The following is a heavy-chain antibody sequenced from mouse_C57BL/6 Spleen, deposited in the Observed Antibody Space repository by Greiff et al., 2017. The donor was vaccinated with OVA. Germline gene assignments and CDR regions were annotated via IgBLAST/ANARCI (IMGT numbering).Heavy chain of an antibody. V-gene: IGHV5-9*01. D-gene: IGHD1-1*01. CDR2: ISGGGGNT. CDR3: ARHLYYGSSYWFAY. Sequence: EVQVVESGGGLVKPGGSLKLSCAASGFTFSSYTMSWVRQTPEKRLEWVATISGGGGNTYYPDSVKGRFTISRDNAKNTLYLQMSSLRSEDTALYYCARHLYYGSSYWFAYWGQGTLVTVSA. CDR1: GFTFSSYT. J-gene: IGHJ3*01.